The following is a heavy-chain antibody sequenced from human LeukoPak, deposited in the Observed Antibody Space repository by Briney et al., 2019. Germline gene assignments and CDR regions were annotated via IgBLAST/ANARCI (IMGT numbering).Heavy chain of an antibody. CDR2: ISYDGSNK. V-gene: IGHV3-30*04. J-gene: IGHJ6*02. D-gene: IGHD3-22*01. CDR1: GFTFSSYA. CDR3: AKEIYYDSSGYLTRLRPYYYYYYGMDV. Sequence: GGSLRLSCAASGFTFSSYAMHWVRQAPGKGLEWVAVISYDGSNKYYADSVKGRFTISRDNSKNTLYLQMNSLRAEDTAVYYCAKEIYYDSSGYLTRLRPYYYYYYGMDVWGQGTTVTVSS.